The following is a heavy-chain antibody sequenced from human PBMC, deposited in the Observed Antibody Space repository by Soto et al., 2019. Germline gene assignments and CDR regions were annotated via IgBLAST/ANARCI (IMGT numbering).Heavy chain of an antibody. V-gene: IGHV3-23*01. CDR3: AKNGQDFMITFGGVIVNPLNYFDY. CDR1: GFTFSSYA. Sequence: GGSLRLSCAASGFTFSSYAMSWVRQAPGKGLEWVSAISGSGGSTYYADSVKGRFTISRDNSKNTLYLQMNSLRAEDTAVYYCAKNGQDFMITFGGVIVNPLNYFDYWGQGTLVTVSS. J-gene: IGHJ4*02. CDR2: ISGSGGST. D-gene: IGHD3-16*02.